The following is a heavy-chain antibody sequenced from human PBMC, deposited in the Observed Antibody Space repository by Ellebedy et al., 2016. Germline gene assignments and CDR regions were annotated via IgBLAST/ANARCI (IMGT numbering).Heavy chain of an antibody. CDR2: ISQSGHDT. V-gene: IGHV3-11*06. CDR3: ARGGDGPLCSRDCLHDFDS. Sequence: GGSLRLSCEASGFSFTEYYMSWMRQARGKGPEWVSYISQSGHDTAYADSVKGRFTISRDTATNSLHLQMDSLRAEDTAIYYCARGGDGPLCSRDCLHDFDSWGQGTLVTVSS. D-gene: IGHD2-21*02. J-gene: IGHJ4*02. CDR1: GFSFTEYY.